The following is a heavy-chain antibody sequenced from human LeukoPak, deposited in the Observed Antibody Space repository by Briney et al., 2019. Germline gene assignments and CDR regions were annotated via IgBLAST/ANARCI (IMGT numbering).Heavy chain of an antibody. V-gene: IGHV4-34*01. D-gene: IGHD2-2*02. CDR3: ARRFLLGYCSSTSCYTGFDY. CDR2: INHSGST. Sequence: SETLSLTCAVYGGSFSGYYWSWIRQPPGKGLEWIGEINHSGSTNYNPSLKSRVTISVDTSKNQFSLKLSSVTAADTAVYYCARRFLLGYCSSTSCYTGFDYWGQGTLVTVPS. J-gene: IGHJ4*02. CDR1: GGSFSGYY.